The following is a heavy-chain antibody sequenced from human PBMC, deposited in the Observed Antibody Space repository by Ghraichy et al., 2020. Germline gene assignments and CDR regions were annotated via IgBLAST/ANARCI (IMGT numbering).Heavy chain of an antibody. CDR1: GGSISSSSYY. CDR2: IYYSGST. Sequence: SETLSLTCTVSGGSISSSSYYWGWIRQPPGKGLEWIGTIYYSGSTYYNPSLKSRVTISVDTSKNQFSLKLSSVTAADTAVYYCAREYYYDSSGYDYWGQGTLVTVSS. D-gene: IGHD3-22*01. CDR3: AREYYYDSSGYDY. J-gene: IGHJ4*02. V-gene: IGHV4-39*02.